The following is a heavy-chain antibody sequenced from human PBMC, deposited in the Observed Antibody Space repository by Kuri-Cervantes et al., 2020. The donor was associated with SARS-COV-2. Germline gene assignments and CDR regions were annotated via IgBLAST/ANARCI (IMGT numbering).Heavy chain of an antibody. CDR3: ARDSSHSY. CDR2: INPSGGST. CDR1: GFTFTSYY. D-gene: IGHD2/OR15-2a*01. Sequence: GGSLRLSCAASGFTFTSYYMHWVRQAPGQGLEWMGIINPSGGSTSYAQKFQGRVTMTRDTSTSTVYMELSSLRSEDTAVYYCARDSSHSYWGQGTLVTVSS. J-gene: IGHJ4*02. V-gene: IGHV1-46*01.